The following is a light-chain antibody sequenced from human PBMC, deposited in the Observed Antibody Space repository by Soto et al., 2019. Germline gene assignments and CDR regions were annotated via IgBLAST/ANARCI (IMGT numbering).Light chain of an antibody. CDR1: QSLVHRDGNTY. Sequence: DVVVTQSPLSLPVTLGQAASISCRSIQSLVHRDGNTYLSWFRQRPGQSPRRLIYKVSNREAGVPDRFSGSGSGTDFTLKINRVEAEDVGTYYCMQALQSLTFGQGTRLEIK. CDR3: MQALQSLT. V-gene: IGKV2-30*02. CDR2: KVS. J-gene: IGKJ5*01.